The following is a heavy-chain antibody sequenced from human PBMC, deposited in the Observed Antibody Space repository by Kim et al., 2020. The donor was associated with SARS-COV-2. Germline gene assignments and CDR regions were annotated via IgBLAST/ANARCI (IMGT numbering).Heavy chain of an antibody. CDR1: GGSISSSSYY. Sequence: SETLSLTCTVSGGSISSSSYYWGWIRQPPGKGLEWIGSIYYSGSTYYNPSLKSRVTISVDTSKNQFSLKLSSVTAADTAVYYCARLGYDADYWGQGTLVTVSS. V-gene: IGHV4-39*01. D-gene: IGHD2-8*01. CDR2: IYYSGST. CDR3: ARLGYDADY. J-gene: IGHJ4*02.